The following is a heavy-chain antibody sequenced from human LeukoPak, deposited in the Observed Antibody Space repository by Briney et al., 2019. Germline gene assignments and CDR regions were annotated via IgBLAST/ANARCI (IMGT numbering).Heavy chain of an antibody. CDR3: ARNGQLSVAGTYFDY. Sequence: GGSLRLSCAASGFTFSSYSMNWVRQAPGKGLEWVSSISSSSSYIYYADSVKGRFTISRDNAKNSLYLQMNSLRAEDTAVYYCARNGQLSVAGTYFDYWGQGTLVTVSS. CDR2: ISSSSSYI. D-gene: IGHD6-19*01. J-gene: IGHJ4*02. CDR1: GFTFSSYS. V-gene: IGHV3-21*04.